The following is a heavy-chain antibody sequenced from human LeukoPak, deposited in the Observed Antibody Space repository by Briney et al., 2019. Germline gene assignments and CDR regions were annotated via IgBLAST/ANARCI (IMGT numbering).Heavy chain of an antibody. Sequence: SETLSLTCTVSGYSISSGYYWGWIRQPPGKGLEWIGSIYHSGSTYYNPSLKSRVTISVDTSKNQFSLRLNSVTAADTAVYYCARVRSGWYLAFDIWGQGTMVTVSS. V-gene: IGHV4-38-2*02. J-gene: IGHJ3*02. CDR1: GYSISSGYY. CDR2: IYHSGST. CDR3: ARVRSGWYLAFDI. D-gene: IGHD6-19*01.